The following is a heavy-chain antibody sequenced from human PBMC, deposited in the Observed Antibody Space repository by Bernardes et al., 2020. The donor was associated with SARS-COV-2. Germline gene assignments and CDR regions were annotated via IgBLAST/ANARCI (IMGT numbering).Heavy chain of an antibody. CDR2: ISSSGSDI. CDR1: GFTFSSYG. Sequence: GGSLRLSCAVSGFTFSSYGMTWVRQAPGKGLESVSSISSSGSDIHYADSVRGRFTISRDNAKKSLYLQMNSLRAEDTAIYYCARDDRSMIVDRSFDCWGQGILVTVSS. CDR3: ARDDRSMIVDRSFDC. D-gene: IGHD3-22*01. V-gene: IGHV3-21*01. J-gene: IGHJ4*02.